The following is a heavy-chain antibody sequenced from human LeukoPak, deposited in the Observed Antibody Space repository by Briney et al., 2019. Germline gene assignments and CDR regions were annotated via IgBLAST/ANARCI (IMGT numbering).Heavy chain of an antibody. Sequence: KLGGSLRLSCAASGVTFSSFWMKWVRQAPGKGLEWVANIQDNGNEKNYVDSVKGRFTISRDNAKNSLYLQMNSLRAEDTAVYYCATYSRDCTGIEYWGQGTLVTVSS. V-gene: IGHV3-7*02. CDR3: ATYSRDCTGIEY. D-gene: IGHD4-11*01. J-gene: IGHJ4*02. CDR2: IQDNGNEK. CDR1: GVTFSSFW.